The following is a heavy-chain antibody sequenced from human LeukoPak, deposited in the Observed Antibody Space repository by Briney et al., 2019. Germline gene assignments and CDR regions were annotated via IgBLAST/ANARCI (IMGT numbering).Heavy chain of an antibody. J-gene: IGHJ5*02. CDR3: ARQGGYNYALLRNWFDP. D-gene: IGHD5-18*01. V-gene: IGHV3-7*01. Sequence: GGYLRLSCAASGFTFSSYWMSWVRQAPGKGLEWVASIKQDGSEKYYVDSVKGRFTISRDNAKNSLYLQMNSLRAEDTAVYYCARQGGYNYALLRNWFDPWGQGTLVTVSS. CDR2: IKQDGSEK. CDR1: GFTFSSYW.